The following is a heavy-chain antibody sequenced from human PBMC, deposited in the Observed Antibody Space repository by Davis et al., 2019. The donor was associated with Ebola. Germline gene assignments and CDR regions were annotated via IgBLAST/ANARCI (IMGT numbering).Heavy chain of an antibody. V-gene: IGHV4-59*08. CDR3: ARGRPFF. CDR2: IYYSGST. CDR1: GGSITSYY. J-gene: IGHJ4*02. Sequence: SETLSLTCTVSGGSITSYYWSWIRQPPGKGLEWIGFIYYSGSTNYNPSLKSRVTISVDTSKNQFYLNLSSVTAADTAVYYCARGRPFFWGQGTLVTVSS. D-gene: IGHD2/OR15-2a*01.